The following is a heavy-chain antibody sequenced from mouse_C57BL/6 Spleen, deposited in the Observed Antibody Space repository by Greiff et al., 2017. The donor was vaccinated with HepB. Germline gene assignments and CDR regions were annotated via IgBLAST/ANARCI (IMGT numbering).Heavy chain of an antibody. CDR3: ARVGTGSFDY. J-gene: IGHJ2*01. CDR1: GYAFSSSW. V-gene: IGHV1-82*01. Sequence: QVQLQQSGPELVKPGASVKISCKASGYAFSSSWMNWVKQRPGKGLEWIGRIYPGDGDTNYNGKFKGKATLTADKSSSTAYMQLSSLTSEDSAVYFCARVGTGSFDYWGQGTTLTVSS. D-gene: IGHD4-1*01. CDR2: IYPGDGDT.